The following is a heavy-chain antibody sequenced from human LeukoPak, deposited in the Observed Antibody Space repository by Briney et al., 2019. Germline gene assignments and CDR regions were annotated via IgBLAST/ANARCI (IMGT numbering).Heavy chain of an antibody. Sequence: SETLSLTCTVPGGPLSSYYWSWIRQPAGKVLEWIWRIYTSGSTNYNPSLKSRVTISVDTSKNQFSLKLSSVTAADTAVYYCARGVYIAAAQYAYWGQGTLVTVSS. CDR3: ARGVYIAAAQYAY. J-gene: IGHJ4*02. V-gene: IGHV4-4*07. CDR1: GGPLSSYY. CDR2: IYTSGST. D-gene: IGHD6-13*01.